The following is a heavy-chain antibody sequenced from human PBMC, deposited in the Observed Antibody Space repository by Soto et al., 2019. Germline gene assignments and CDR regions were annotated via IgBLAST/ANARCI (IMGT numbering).Heavy chain of an antibody. CDR2: IYTRGST. CDR3: ARGGTYYLDS. D-gene: IGHD1-26*01. V-gene: IGHV4-4*07. CDR1: GASISDFY. Sequence: SETLSLTCPVSGASISDFYWSWIRQSAGNRLEWIGRIYTRGSTDYNPSLKSRVTISIDTSKNQLSLRLTSVTAADTAVYYCARGGTYYLDSWGQGNMVTVYS. J-gene: IGHJ4*02.